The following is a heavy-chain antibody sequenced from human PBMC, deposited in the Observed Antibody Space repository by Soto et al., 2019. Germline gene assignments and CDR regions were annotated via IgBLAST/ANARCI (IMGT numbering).Heavy chain of an antibody. CDR2: IYYSGST. CDR3: ARDRGYYDSSGYYAIDAFDI. J-gene: IGHJ3*02. V-gene: IGHV4-31*03. CDR1: GGSISSGGYY. D-gene: IGHD3-22*01. Sequence: TLSLTCTVSGGSISSGGYYWSWIRQHPGKGLEWIGYIYYSGSTYYNPSLKSRVTISVDTSKNQFSLKLSSVTAADTAVYYCARDRGYYDSSGYYAIDAFDIWGQGTMVTVSS.